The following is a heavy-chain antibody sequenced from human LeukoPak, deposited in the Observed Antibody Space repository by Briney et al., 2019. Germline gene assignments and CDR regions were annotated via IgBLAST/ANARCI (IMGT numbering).Heavy chain of an antibody. CDR1: GYTFTGYY. J-gene: IGHJ4*02. D-gene: IGHD3-22*01. Sequence: ASVKVSCKASGYTFTGYYMHWVRQAPGQGLEWMGWISAYNGNTNYAQELQGRVTMTTDTSTSTAYMELRSLRSDDTAVYYCARKYYYDSSGYTSLGYWGQGTLVTVSS. V-gene: IGHV1-18*04. CDR3: ARKYYYDSSGYTSLGY. CDR2: ISAYNGNT.